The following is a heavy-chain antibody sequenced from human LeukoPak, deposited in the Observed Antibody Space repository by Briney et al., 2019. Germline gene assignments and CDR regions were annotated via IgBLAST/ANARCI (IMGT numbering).Heavy chain of an antibody. J-gene: IGHJ4*02. CDR3: AKGTERYREVSSFDS. D-gene: IGHD3-10*01. CDR1: GFTFSSYG. CDR2: IWYDGSNK. V-gene: IGHV3-33*06. Sequence: GGSLRLSCAASGFTFSSYGMHWVRQAPGKGLEWVAVIWYDGSNKYYADSVKGRFTISRDNSKNTLYLQMNSLRAEDTAVYYCAKGTERYREVSSFDSWGQGTQVTVSS.